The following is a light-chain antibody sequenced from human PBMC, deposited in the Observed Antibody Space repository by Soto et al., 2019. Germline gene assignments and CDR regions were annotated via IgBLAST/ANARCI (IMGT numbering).Light chain of an antibody. V-gene: IGLV1-40*01. J-gene: IGLJ2*01. CDR1: SSNFGAGYD. Sequence: QSVLTQPPSVSGAPGQRVTIPSTGTSSNFGAGYDVHGYQQLPGTAPKLLIYGNSNRPSGVPDRFSGSKSGTSASLAITGLQAEDEADYYCQSYDSSLSGVVFGGGTKLTVL. CDR3: QSYDSSLSGVV. CDR2: GNS.